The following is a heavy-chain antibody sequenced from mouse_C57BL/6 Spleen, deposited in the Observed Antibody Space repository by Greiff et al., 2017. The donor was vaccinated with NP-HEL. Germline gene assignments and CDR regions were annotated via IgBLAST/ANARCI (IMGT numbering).Heavy chain of an antibody. Sequence: VQLQQSGPELVKPGASVKLSCKASGYTFTSYDINWVKQRPGQGLEWIGWIYPRDGSTKYNAKFKGKATLTVDTSSSTAYMELHSLTSEDSAVYFFARRGHYYAMDYWGQGTSVTVSS. V-gene: IGHV1-85*01. CDR1: GYTFTSYD. CDR2: IYPRDGST. CDR3: ARRGHYYAMDY. J-gene: IGHJ4*01.